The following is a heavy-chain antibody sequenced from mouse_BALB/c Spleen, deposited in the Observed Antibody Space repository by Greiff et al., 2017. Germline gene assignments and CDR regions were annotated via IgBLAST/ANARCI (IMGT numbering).Heavy chain of an antibody. CDR2: IYPGNSDT. Sequence: EVQLQQSGTVLARPGASVKMSCKASGYSFTSYWMHWVKQRPGQGLEWIGAIYPGNSDTSYNQKFKGKAKLTAVTSTSTAYMELSSLTNEDSAVYYCTRDPYGNYSYWGQGTTLTVSS. CDR3: TRDPYGNYSY. D-gene: IGHD2-1*01. CDR1: GYSFTSYW. J-gene: IGHJ2*01. V-gene: IGHV1-5*01.